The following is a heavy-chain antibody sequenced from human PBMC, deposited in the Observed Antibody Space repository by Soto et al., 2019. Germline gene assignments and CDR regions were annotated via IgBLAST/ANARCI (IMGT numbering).Heavy chain of an antibody. V-gene: IGHV3-33*01. Sequence: QVQLVESGGGVVQPGGSLRLSCAASGITFSNYGTHWVRQAPGKGLEWVAVIWYDGRDKSYADSVKGRFTISRGNSKNTLYLQMNSLTADDTAVYYSLSGYGYFANWGQGTLVTVSS. J-gene: IGHJ4*02. CDR1: GITFSNYG. D-gene: IGHD3-3*01. CDR2: IWYDGRDK. CDR3: LSGYGYFAN.